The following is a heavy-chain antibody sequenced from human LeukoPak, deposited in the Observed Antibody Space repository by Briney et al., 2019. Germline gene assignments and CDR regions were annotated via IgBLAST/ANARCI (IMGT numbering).Heavy chain of an antibody. CDR3: ANSPGSAAGY. CDR1: GFTVSSNY. D-gene: IGHD1-14*01. J-gene: IGHJ4*02. CDR2: ISDTGGST. Sequence: PGGSLRLSCAASGFTVSSNYMSWVRQAPGKGLEWVSAISDTGGSTDYADSVKGRFTISRDNSKNTLYLQMNSLRAEDTAVYHCANSPGSAAGYWGQGTLVTVSS. V-gene: IGHV3-23*01.